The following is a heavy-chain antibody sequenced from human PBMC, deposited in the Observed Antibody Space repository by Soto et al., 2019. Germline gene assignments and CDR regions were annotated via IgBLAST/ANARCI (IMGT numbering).Heavy chain of an antibody. CDR1: GYAFTSYG. Sequence: VEVSCKVCGYAFTSYGITWVRQAPGQGLEWMGWISAHNGNTDYAQKLQGRVIVTRDTSTSTAYMELRSLISDDTAVYYCARGRYGDYWG. V-gene: IGHV1-18*01. CDR2: ISAHNGNT. D-gene: IGHD1-1*01. J-gene: IGHJ4*01. CDR3: ARGRYGDY.